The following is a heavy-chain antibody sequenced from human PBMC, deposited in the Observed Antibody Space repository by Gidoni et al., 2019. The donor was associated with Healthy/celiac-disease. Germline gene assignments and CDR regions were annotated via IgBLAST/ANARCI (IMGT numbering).Heavy chain of an antibody. CDR3: ARELVGGSLRVGFDH. Sequence: QVQLQESGPGLVKPSETLSLTCTVSGGSVSSGSYYWRWIRQPPGKGLEWIGYIYYSGSTNYNPSLNSRVTISVDTSKNQFSLKLSSVTAADTAVYYCARELVGGSLRVGFDHWGQGTLVTVSS. D-gene: IGHD1-26*01. CDR1: GGSVSSGSYY. V-gene: IGHV4-61*01. J-gene: IGHJ4*02. CDR2: IYYSGST.